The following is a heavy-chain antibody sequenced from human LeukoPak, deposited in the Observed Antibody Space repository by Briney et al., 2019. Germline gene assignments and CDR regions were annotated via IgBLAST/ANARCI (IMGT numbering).Heavy chain of an antibody. CDR2: ISYDGSNK. D-gene: IGHD2-21*02. CDR1: GFTFSSYA. Sequence: GSLRLSCAASGFTFSSYAMHWVRQAPGKGLEWVAVISYDGSNKYYADSVKGRFTISRDNSKNTLYLQMNSLRAEDTAVYYCASAYCGGDCYATFFDYWGQGTLVTVSS. J-gene: IGHJ4*02. V-gene: IGHV3-30-3*01. CDR3: ASAYCGGDCYATFFDY.